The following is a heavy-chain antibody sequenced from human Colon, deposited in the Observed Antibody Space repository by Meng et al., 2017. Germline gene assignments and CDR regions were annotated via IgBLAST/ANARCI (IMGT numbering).Heavy chain of an antibody. CDR2: IYQSGST. J-gene: IGHJ4*02. CDR3: ARVPTTVDPFES. V-gene: IGHV4-4*02. CDR1: GGSISSNNW. D-gene: IGHD4-23*01. Sequence: QGLLQEAGAGLVKPSATLSLTCTVSGGSISSNNWWSWVRQSPGRGLEWIGEIYQSGSTNYSPSLKSRVTISLDKSKNQFSLKVSYMTAADTAVYFCARVPTTVDPFESWGQGTLVTVSS.